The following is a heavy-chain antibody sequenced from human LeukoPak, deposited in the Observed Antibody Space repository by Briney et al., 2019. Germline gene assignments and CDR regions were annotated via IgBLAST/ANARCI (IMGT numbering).Heavy chain of an antibody. CDR3: ARDSTTGTTGFGMDV. D-gene: IGHD1-1*01. V-gene: IGHV1-2*04. CDR2: INPNSGGT. CDR1: GYTFTGYY. J-gene: IGHJ6*04. Sequence: ASVKVSCKASGYTFTGYYMHWVRQAPGQGVEWMGWINPNSGGTNYAQKFQGWVTMTRDTSISTAYMELSRLRSDDTAVYYCARDSTTGTTGFGMDVWGKGTTVTVSS.